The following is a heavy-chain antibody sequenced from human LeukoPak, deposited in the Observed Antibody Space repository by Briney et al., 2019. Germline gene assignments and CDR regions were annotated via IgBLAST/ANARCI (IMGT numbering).Heavy chain of an antibody. Sequence: SETLSLTCAVYGGSFSGYYWSWIRQPPGKGLEWIGEINHSGSTNYNPSLKSRVTISVDTSKNQFSLKLSSVTAADTAVYYCARTARWDYYDSSGYLDYWGQGTLVTVSS. CDR3: ARTARWDYYDSSGYLDY. J-gene: IGHJ4*02. D-gene: IGHD3-22*01. CDR2: INHSGST. CDR1: GGSFSGYY. V-gene: IGHV4-34*01.